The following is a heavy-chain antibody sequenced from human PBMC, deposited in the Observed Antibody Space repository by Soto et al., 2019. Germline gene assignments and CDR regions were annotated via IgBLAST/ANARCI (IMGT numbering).Heavy chain of an antibody. V-gene: IGHV4-39*01. CDR2: IYYSGST. CDR3: ARTGIPRVNFDY. J-gene: IGHJ4*02. Sequence: AETLSLTCTVSGCSISSSSYSWRWIRQPPGKGLEWIGSIYYSGSTYYNPSLKSRVTISVATSKNQFSLKLSSVTAADTAVYYCARTGIPRVNFDYWGQGTLVTVSS. CDR1: GCSISSSSYS. D-gene: IGHD1-1*01.